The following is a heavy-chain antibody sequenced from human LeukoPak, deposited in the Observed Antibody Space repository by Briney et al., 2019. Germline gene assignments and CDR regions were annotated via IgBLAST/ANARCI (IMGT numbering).Heavy chain of an antibody. D-gene: IGHD2-2*01. CDR2: IYYSGST. J-gene: IGHJ5*02. CDR1: GGSISSSSYY. CDR3: ARAKYCSSTSCYPWGNWFDP. V-gene: IGHV4-39*01. Sequence: PSETLSLTCTVSGGSISSSSYYWGWIRQPPGKGLEWIGSIYYSGSTYYNPPLKSRVTISVDTSKNQFSLKLRSVTAADTAVYYCARAKYCSSTSCYPWGNWFDPWGQGTLVTVSS.